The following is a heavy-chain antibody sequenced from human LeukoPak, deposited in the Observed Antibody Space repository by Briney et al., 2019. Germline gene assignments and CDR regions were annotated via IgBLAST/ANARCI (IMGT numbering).Heavy chain of an antibody. CDR3: ARDPLSGYHDY. Sequence: GASVKVSCNASGYTFTSYAIHWVRQAPGQRLEWMGWINAGNGNTKYSQKFQGRVSITRDTSASTAYMELSSLRSEDTAVYYCARDPLSGYHDYWGQGTLVTVSS. CDR1: GYTFTSYA. D-gene: IGHD3-3*01. CDR2: INAGNGNT. J-gene: IGHJ4*02. V-gene: IGHV1-3*01.